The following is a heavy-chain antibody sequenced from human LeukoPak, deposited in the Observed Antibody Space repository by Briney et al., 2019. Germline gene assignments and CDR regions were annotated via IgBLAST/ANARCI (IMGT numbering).Heavy chain of an antibody. CDR3: ARDPFYSNYNPLGY. D-gene: IGHD4-11*01. V-gene: IGHV4-4*07. CDR2: IYNSGGT. Sequence: KPSETLSLTCTVSGDSISNYYWSWLRQPGGKGREWIGRIYNSGGTNYNRSRKSRVTMSVETSKKQFSLKLTSVTAADTAVYYCARDPFYSNYNPLGYWGQGTLVTVSS. J-gene: IGHJ4*02. CDR1: GDSISNYY.